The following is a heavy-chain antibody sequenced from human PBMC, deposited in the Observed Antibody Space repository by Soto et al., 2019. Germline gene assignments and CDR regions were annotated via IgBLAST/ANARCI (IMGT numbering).Heavy chain of an antibody. Sequence: QVQLVESGGGVVQPGRSLRLSCAASGFTFSSYAMHWVRQAPGKGLEWVAVISYDGSNKYYADSVKGRFTISRDNSKNTLYLQMNSLRAEDTAVYYCARGGGLRVMGATYYWGQGTLVTVSS. CDR3: ARGGGLRVMGATYY. J-gene: IGHJ4*02. CDR1: GFTFSSYA. V-gene: IGHV3-30-3*01. D-gene: IGHD1-26*01. CDR2: ISYDGSNK.